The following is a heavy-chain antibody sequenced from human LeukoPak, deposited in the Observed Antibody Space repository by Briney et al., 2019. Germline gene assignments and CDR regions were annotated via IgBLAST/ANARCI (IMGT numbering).Heavy chain of an antibody. CDR1: GFSLSSSGVG. CDR2: IYWDDDK. D-gene: IGHD2-8*02. V-gene: IGHV2-5*02. Sequence: SGPTLVNPTQTLTLTCTFSGFSLSSSGVGVGWIRQPPGKALEWLALIYWDDDKRYSPSLKGRLTITKDTSTNLVVLTVSDMDPVDTATYYCAHKGVDTYWYLFDYWGQGTLVTVSS. J-gene: IGHJ4*02. CDR3: AHKGVDTYWYLFDY.